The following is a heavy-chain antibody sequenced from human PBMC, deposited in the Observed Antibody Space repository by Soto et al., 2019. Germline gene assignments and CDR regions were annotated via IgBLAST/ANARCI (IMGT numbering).Heavy chain of an antibody. CDR1: GGSISSGDYY. J-gene: IGHJ3*02. CDR2: IYYSGST. D-gene: IGHD3-10*01. V-gene: IGHV4-30-4*01. Sequence: QVQLQESGPGLAKPSQTLSLTCTVSGGSISSGDYYWSWIRQPPGKGLEWIGYIYYSGSTYYNPSLKSRVTISVDTSKNQFSLKLSSVTAADTAVYYCARDRRITMVRSRGDAFDIWGQGTMVTVSS. CDR3: ARDRRITMVRSRGDAFDI.